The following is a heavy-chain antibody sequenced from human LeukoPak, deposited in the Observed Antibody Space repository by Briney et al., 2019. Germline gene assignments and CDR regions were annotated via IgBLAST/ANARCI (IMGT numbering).Heavy chain of an antibody. D-gene: IGHD2-21*02. CDR3: ATDRDNSDWQKRFDS. CDR2: IDQDAREI. J-gene: IGHJ4*02. V-gene: IGHV3-7*01. CDR1: GFTFSRYW. Sequence: GGSLRLSCAAAGFTFSRYWMNWYRQAPGKGLEWVGNIDQDAREINYVDSVRGRFTISRDNAKNSLHLQMNSLRAEDTAVYYCATDRDNSDWQKRFDSWGQGALVTVSS.